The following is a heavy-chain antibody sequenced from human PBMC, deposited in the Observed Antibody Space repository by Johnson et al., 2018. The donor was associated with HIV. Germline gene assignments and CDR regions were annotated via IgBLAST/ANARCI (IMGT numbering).Heavy chain of an antibody. CDR1: GFTFSSYA. V-gene: IGHV3-30*04. CDR3: ARDSSNSFRFEMYAFDI. D-gene: IGHD6-6*01. Sequence: QVQLVESGGGVVQPGRSLRLSCAASGFTFSSYAMHWVRQAPGKGLEWVAVISYDGSDKYYADSVKGRFTISRDSSKNTLYLQMNSLRAEDTAVYYCARDSSNSFRFEMYAFDIWGQGTMVTVSS. J-gene: IGHJ3*02. CDR2: ISYDGSDK.